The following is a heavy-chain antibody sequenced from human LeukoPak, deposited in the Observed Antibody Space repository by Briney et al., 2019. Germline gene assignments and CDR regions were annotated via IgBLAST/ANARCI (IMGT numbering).Heavy chain of an antibody. CDR2: IYYSGST. J-gene: IGHJ5*02. V-gene: IGHV4-61*01. D-gene: IGHD6-19*01. CDR3: ARGGTTVAGTFWFDP. Sequence: PSETLSLTCTVSGGSVSSGSYYWSWIRQPPGKGLEWIGYIYYSGSTNYNPSLKSRVTISVDTSKNQFSLKLSSVTAADTAMYYCARGGTTVAGTFWFDPWGQGTLVTVSS. CDR1: GGSVSSGSYY.